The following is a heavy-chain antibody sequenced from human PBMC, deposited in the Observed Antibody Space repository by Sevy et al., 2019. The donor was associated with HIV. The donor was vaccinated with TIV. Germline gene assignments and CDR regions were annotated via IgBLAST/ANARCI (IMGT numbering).Heavy chain of an antibody. CDR1: AYSFTSYY. J-gene: IGHJ1*01. Sequence: APVKVSCKASAYSFTSYYMHWVRQAPGQGLEWMGIINPSGGSTSYTQKFQGRVTMTRDTSTSTVYMDLSSLRSEDTAVYYCARGSPIVVGNQHEYFQHWGQGTLVTVSS. V-gene: IGHV1-46*01. CDR3: ARGSPIVVGNQHEYFQH. D-gene: IGHD2-21*01. CDR2: INPSGGST.